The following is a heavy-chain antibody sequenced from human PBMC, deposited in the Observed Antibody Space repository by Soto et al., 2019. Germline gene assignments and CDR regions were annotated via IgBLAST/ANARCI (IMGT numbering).Heavy chain of an antibody. V-gene: IGHV4-59*08. CDR2: IYYSGST. CDR1: GGSIGRYY. D-gene: IGHD3-16*02. Sequence: PSETLSLTCTVSGGSIGRYYWSWIRQPPGKGLEWIGYIYYSGSTNYSPSLRSRVTISVDTSKKQFSLKLSSVTAADTAVYYCARYSDYVWGSYRYLYFDYWGQGTLVTVSS. CDR3: ARYSDYVWGSYRYLYFDY. J-gene: IGHJ4*02.